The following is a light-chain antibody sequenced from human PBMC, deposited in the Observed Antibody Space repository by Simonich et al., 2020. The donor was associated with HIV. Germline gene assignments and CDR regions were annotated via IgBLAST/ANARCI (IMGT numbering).Light chain of an antibody. CDR1: QSVFHSSNYKNF. CDR3: QQYFSTPLS. V-gene: IGKV4-1*01. Sequence: DNVMTQSPDSLAVSLGERATIYCKSSQSVFHSSNYKNFLAWYQQKPGQPPKLLIYWGSTLESGVPARFSGSGSGTDFTLTISSLQAEDVAVYYCQQYFSTPLSFGQGTKLEIK. J-gene: IGKJ2*01. CDR2: WGS.